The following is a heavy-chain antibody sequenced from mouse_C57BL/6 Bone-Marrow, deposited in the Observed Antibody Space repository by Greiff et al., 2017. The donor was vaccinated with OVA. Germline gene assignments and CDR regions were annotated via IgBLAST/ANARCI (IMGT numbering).Heavy chain of an antibody. V-gene: IGHV1-69*01. CDR2: IDPSDSYT. CDR3: AREGRSSLYDAMDY. Sequence: QVQLQQPGAELVMPGASVKLSCKASGYTFTSYWMHWVKQRPGQGLEWIGEIDPSDSYTNYNQKFKGKSTLTVDKSSSTAYMQLSSRTSEDSAVYDCAREGRSSLYDAMDYWGQGTSVTVSS. J-gene: IGHJ4*01. D-gene: IGHD6-1*01. CDR1: GYTFTSYW.